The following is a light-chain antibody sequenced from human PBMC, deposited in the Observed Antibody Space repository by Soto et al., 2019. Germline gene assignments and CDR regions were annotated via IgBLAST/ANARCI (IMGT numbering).Light chain of an antibody. Sequence: EIVMTQSPATLSVYPGERATLSCRVSQSVSSNLAWYQRKPGQAPRLLIYCASTRATGIPARFSGSGSGTEFTLTISSLQSEDFAVYYCQQYNNWPPWTFGQGTKVDIK. J-gene: IGKJ1*01. V-gene: IGKV3-15*01. CDR2: CAS. CDR3: QQYNNWPPWT. CDR1: QSVSSN.